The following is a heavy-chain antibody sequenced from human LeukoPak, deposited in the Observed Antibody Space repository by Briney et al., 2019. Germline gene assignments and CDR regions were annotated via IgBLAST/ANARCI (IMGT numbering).Heavy chain of an antibody. CDR3: ARVGSSWYSFYMDV. CDR1: GFTVSSSY. J-gene: IGHJ6*03. D-gene: IGHD6-13*01. CDR2: IYSGGST. Sequence: PGGSLRLSCAASGFTVSSSYMSWVRQAPEKGLEWVSVIYSGGSTYYADSVKGRFTISRDNSKNTLYLQMNSLRAEDTAVYYCARVGSSWYSFYMDVWGKGTTVTISS. V-gene: IGHV3-66*01.